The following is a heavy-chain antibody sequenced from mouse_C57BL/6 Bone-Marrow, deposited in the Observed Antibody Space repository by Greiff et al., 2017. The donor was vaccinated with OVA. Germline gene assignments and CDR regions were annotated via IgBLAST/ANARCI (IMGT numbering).Heavy chain of an antibody. J-gene: IGHJ3*01. CDR3: ARWGGDYDVFAY. V-gene: IGHV1-26*01. D-gene: IGHD2-4*01. CDR2: INPNNGGT. CDR1: GYTFTDYY. Sequence: EVQLQQSGPELVKPGASVKISCKASGYTFTDYYMNWVKQSHGKSLEWIGDINPNNGGTSYNQKFKGKATLTVDKSSSTAYMELRSLTSEDSAVYYCARWGGDYDVFAYWGQGTLVTVSA.